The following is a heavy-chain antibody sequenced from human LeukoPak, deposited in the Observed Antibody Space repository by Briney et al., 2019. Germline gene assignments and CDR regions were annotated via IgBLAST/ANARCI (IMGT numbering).Heavy chain of an antibody. D-gene: IGHD1-26*01. CDR1: GYTFTSYD. J-gene: IGHJ6*03. Sequence: GASVKVSCKPSGYTFTSYDINWVRQATGQGLEWMGWMNPNSYNTRYAQKFQGRVTMTTNTSMSTAYMELSSLRSEDTAVYYCARRVTLVVAKYYYYYMDVWGKGTTVTVSS. CDR3: ARRVTLVVAKYYYYYMDV. V-gene: IGHV1-8*01. CDR2: MNPNSYNT.